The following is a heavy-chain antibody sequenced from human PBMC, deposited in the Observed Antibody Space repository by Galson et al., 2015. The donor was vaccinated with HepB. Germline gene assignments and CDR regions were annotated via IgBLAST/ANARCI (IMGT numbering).Heavy chain of an antibody. Sequence: SLRLSCAASGFTFSSYSIHWVREAPGKGLEWVAIISHDGRNTYYAYSVKGRFTISRDNSRNTLYLQMNGLRSDDTAVYYCARERGAGWYAGNDYWGQGTLVVVSS. V-gene: IGHV3-30*04. D-gene: IGHD6-19*01. CDR1: GFTFSSYS. CDR2: ISHDGRNT. J-gene: IGHJ4*02. CDR3: ARERGAGWYAGNDY.